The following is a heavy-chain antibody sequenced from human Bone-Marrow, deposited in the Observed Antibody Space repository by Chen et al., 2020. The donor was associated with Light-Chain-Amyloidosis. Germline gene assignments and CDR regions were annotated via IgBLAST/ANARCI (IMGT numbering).Heavy chain of an antibody. CDR2: ISYDGRNS. V-gene: IGHV3-30*18. CDR3: ANLLLVVPDRGDGFDI. CDR1: GVAFSSYG. J-gene: IGHJ3*02. Sequence: QVQPVESGGGVVQRGTDLRLSCAASGVAFSSYGVHWVRQTPGKGLEWVAVISYDGRNSYYADSVQGRFTISRDNSKNTLYLQMSSLTAEDTAFYYCANLLLVVPDRGDGFDIWGQGTMVTVSS. D-gene: IGHD2-2*01.